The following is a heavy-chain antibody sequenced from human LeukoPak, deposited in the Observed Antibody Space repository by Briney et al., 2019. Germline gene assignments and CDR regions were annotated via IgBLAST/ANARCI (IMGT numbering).Heavy chain of an antibody. D-gene: IGHD1-26*01. Sequence: GASVKVSCKVSGYTLTELSMHWVRQAPGKGLEWMGGFDPEDGETIYAQKFQGRVTMTEDTSTDTAYMELSSLRSEDTAVYYCATALLAGIVGATMEGYWGQGTLVTVSS. J-gene: IGHJ4*02. CDR1: GYTLTELS. CDR2: FDPEDGET. CDR3: ATALLAGIVGATMEGY. V-gene: IGHV1-24*01.